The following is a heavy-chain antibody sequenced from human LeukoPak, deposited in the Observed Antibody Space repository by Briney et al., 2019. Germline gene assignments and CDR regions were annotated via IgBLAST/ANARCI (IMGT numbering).Heavy chain of an antibody. CDR3: ARAPGYSSRWYFTDY. V-gene: IGHV4-59*01. D-gene: IGHD6-13*01. CDR2: IYYSGDT. J-gene: IGHJ4*02. Sequence: SETLSLTCSISGDSISTYYWSWIRQTPGKGLEWIGYIYYSGDTNYNPSLESRVTISVDTSKNQFSLKLSSVTAADTAVYYCARAPGYSSRWYFTDYWGQGTLVTVSS. CDR1: GDSISTYY.